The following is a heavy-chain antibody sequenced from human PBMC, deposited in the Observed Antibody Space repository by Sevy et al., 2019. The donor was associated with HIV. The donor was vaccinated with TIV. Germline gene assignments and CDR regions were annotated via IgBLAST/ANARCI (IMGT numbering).Heavy chain of an antibody. Sequence: GGSLRLSCAASGFTFNTYAMHWLRQAPGKGLEWVAIIQHDGTNKNYADSVKGRFTVSRDNSKNTVSMQMNSLRLEDTDLYYRARDYYDLWSGPINFYFGMDVWGQWTTVTVSS. CDR2: IQHDGTNK. CDR3: ARDYYDLWSGPINFYFGMDV. CDR1: GFTFNTYA. D-gene: IGHD3-3*01. J-gene: IGHJ6*02. V-gene: IGHV3-30*04.